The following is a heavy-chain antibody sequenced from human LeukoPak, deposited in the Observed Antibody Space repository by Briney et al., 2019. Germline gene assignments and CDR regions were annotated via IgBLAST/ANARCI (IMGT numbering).Heavy chain of an antibody. V-gene: IGHV4-31*03. D-gene: IGHD6-6*01. Sequence: SETLSLTCTVAGGSISSGAYWWTWIRQDPVKGLEWIGYIYYSGNTYYNPSLRSRVNISVDTSKNQFSLNLNSVTAADTAVYFCARGHSTSSPYFRNGMDVWGQGTTVTVSS. CDR2: IYYSGNT. CDR3: ARGHSTSSPYFRNGMDV. CDR1: GGSISSGAYW. J-gene: IGHJ6*02.